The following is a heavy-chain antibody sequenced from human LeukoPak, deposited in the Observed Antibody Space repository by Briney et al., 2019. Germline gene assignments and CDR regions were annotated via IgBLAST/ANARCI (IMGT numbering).Heavy chain of an antibody. J-gene: IGHJ5*02. CDR1: GGSITSYY. D-gene: IGHD3-16*01. V-gene: IGHV4-59*08. CDR3: ARHNGGSSSIRA. Sequence: PETPSLTCSVSGGSITSYYWSWIRQPPGKGLEWIGYMYNSGTTNYNPSLKSRVTISVDTSKNQFSLKLSSVTAADTAVYYCARHNGGSSSIRAWGQGDLLSVSS. CDR2: MYNSGTT.